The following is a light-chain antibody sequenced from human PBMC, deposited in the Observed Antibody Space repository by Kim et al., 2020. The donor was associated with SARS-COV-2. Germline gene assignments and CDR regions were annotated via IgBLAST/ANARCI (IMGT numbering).Light chain of an antibody. V-gene: IGLV3-1*01. CDR2: QDS. J-gene: IGLJ2*01. CDR1: KLGDKY. CDR3: QAWDSSTVV. Sequence: VAPGQTASITCSGDKLGDKYACWYKQKPGQSPVLVIYQDSKRPSGIPERFSGSNSGNTATLTISGTQAMDEADYYCQAWDSSTVVFGGGTQLTVL.